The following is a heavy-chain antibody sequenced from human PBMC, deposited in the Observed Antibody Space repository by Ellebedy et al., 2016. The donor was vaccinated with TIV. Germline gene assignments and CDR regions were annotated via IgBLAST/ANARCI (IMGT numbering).Heavy chain of an antibody. Sequence: PGGSLRLSCAASGFTFSTYAMSWVRQAPGKGLEWVSGISGSGGNTYYADSVKGRFTTSRDNSKNTLYLQMNSLRAEDTAVYYCAKGRNIAVAAYWGQGTLVTVSS. CDR2: ISGSGGNT. V-gene: IGHV3-23*01. CDR1: GFTFSTYA. CDR3: AKGRNIAVAAY. J-gene: IGHJ4*02. D-gene: IGHD6-19*01.